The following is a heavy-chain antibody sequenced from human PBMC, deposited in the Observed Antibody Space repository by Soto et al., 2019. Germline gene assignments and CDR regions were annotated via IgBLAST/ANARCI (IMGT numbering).Heavy chain of an antibody. CDR3: ARVCITMVRGVIRDIDY. V-gene: IGHV1-18*04. CDR1: GYTFTSYG. D-gene: IGHD3-10*01. J-gene: IGHJ4*02. Sequence: QVQLVQSGAEVKKPGASVKVSCKASGYTFTSYGISWVRQAPGQGLEWMGWISAYNGNTNYAQKLQGRVTMTTDTSTSTAYMELRSLRSDDTAVYYCARVCITMVRGVIRDIDYWGQGTLVTVSS. CDR2: ISAYNGNT.